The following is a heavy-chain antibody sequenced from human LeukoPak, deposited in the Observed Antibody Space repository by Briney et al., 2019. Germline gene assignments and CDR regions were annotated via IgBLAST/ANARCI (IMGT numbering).Heavy chain of an antibody. D-gene: IGHD5-24*01. CDR3: AKEVRDGYNYPIDY. Sequence: PGGSLRLSCAASAFTFNNYAMNWVRQAPGKGLEWVSGIRGSGDGTYYADSVKGRFSISRDNSKNTVYLQMNSLRAEDTAVYYCAKEVRDGYNYPIDYWGQGTLVTVSS. V-gene: IGHV3-23*01. CDR1: AFTFNNYA. J-gene: IGHJ4*02. CDR2: IRGSGDGT.